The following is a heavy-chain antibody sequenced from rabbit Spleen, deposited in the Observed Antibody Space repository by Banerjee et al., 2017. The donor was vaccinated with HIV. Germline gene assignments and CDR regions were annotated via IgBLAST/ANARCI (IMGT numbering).Heavy chain of an antibody. Sequence: QEQLVESGEGLVQPGGSLKLPRKASGFDFSSYGVSWVRQAPGKGLEWIGYIDPVFGGTYYASWVNGRFTISSHNAQKTLFLQLNSLTVADTATYFCVRNSGWGVSYFTLWGPGTLVT. CDR2: IDPVFGGT. CDR1: GFDFSSYG. D-gene: IGHD4-1*01. CDR3: VRNSGWGVSYFTL. V-gene: IGHV1S47*01. J-gene: IGHJ4*01.